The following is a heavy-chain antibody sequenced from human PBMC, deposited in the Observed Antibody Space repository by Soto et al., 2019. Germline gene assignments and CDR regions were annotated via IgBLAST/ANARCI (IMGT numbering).Heavy chain of an antibody. D-gene: IGHD6-13*01. V-gene: IGHV3-7*05. J-gene: IGHJ6*01. CDR1: GFTFSSYW. CDR3: ARDGSISCYSYYYNGMDV. Sequence: EVQLVESGGGLVQPGGSLRLSCAASGFTFSSYWMSWVRQAPGKGLEWVANINQDGSEKFYVDSVKGRFTISRDNAKKSLYLQMNTLRVEDTAVYYCARDGSISCYSYYYNGMDVWGQGTTVTVSS. CDR2: INQDGSEK.